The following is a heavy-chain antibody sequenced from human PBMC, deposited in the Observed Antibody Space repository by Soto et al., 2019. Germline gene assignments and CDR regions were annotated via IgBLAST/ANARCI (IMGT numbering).Heavy chain of an antibody. CDR1: GGSFSGYY. CDR2: INHSGST. D-gene: IGHD2-8*02. Sequence: SVTLSLTCAVYGGSFSGYYWTWIRQPPGTGLEWIGEINHSGSTNYNPSLKSRVTISVDTSKNQFSLKLTSVTAADTAVYYCARDKITGHFDYWGQGTLVTVSS. J-gene: IGHJ4*01. V-gene: IGHV4-34*01. CDR3: ARDKITGHFDY.